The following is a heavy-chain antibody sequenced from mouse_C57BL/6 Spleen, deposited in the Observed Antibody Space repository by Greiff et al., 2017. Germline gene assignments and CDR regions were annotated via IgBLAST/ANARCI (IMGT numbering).Heavy chain of an antibody. V-gene: IGHV5-16*01. J-gene: IGHJ1*03. Sequence: EVMLVESEGGLVQPGSSMKLSCTASGFTFSDYYMAWVRQVPEKGLEWVANINYDGSSTYYLDSLKSRFIISRDNAKNILYLQMSSLKSEDTATYYCARTATVVATDWYFDVWGTGTTVTVSS. CDR3: ARTATVVATDWYFDV. D-gene: IGHD1-1*01. CDR1: GFTFSDYY. CDR2: INYDGSST.